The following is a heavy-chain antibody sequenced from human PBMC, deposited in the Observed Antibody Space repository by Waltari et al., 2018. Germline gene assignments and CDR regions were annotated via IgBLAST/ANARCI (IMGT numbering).Heavy chain of an antibody. CDR3: TKMRRNLPRDIIDN. J-gene: IGHJ4*02. CDR2: TSASSGST. CDR1: GFIFSRFA. Sequence: EVQLLESGGGLVQRGGSLRLSCAVSGFIFSRFAMSWVRHTPGKGLGWVAVTSASSGSTYYADSVQGRFTISRDNSKKRVFLQMNSLRAEDTATYYCTKMRRNLPRDIIDNWGQGTQVIIAS. V-gene: IGHV3-23*01.